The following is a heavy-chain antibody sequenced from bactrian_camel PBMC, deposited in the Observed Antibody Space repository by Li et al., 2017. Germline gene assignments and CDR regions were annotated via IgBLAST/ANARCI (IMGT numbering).Heavy chain of an antibody. D-gene: IGHD6*01. V-gene: IGHV3S31*01. J-gene: IGHJ4*01. CDR3: AADGGNWFSRPCSSYNN. CDR2: IATVVGTP. CDR1: GFTYSSYC. Sequence: VQLVESGGGSVQAGGSLRLSCTASGFTYSSYCMGWFRQAPGKEREGVALIATVVGTPYYRDLAKGRFTIAQDKANNTLYLQMNSLKPDVTAMYYCAADGGNWFSRPCSSYNNWGQGTQVTVS.